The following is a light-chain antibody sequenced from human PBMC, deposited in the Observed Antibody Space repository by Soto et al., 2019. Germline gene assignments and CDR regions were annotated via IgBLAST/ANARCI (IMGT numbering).Light chain of an antibody. Sequence: DIQMTHSPSTLSASILYRVTITFRASQSISSWLAWYQQKPGKAPKFLIHKVSTLVSGVPSRFSGSGSGTEFTLTFSSLQPDDFATYYCQNYNSYSEEFGQGTKVDIK. J-gene: IGKJ1*01. CDR2: KVS. V-gene: IGKV1-5*03. CDR3: QNYNSYSEE. CDR1: QSISSW.